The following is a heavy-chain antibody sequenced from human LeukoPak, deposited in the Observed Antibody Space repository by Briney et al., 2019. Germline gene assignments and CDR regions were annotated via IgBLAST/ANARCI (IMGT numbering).Heavy chain of an antibody. J-gene: IGHJ6*03. D-gene: IGHD3-10*01. CDR3: ARAGELLWFGEPYYYYMDV. CDR2: IIPIFGTA. CDR1: GGTFSSYA. Sequence: SVKVSCKASGGTFSSYAISWVRQAPGQGLEWMGGIIPIFGTANYAQKFQGRVTITADKSTSTAYMELSSLRSEDTAVYYCARAGELLWFGEPYYYYMDVWGKGTTVTISS. V-gene: IGHV1-69*06.